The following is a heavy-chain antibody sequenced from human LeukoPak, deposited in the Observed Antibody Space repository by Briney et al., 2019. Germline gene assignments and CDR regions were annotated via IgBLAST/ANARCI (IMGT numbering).Heavy chain of an antibody. CDR1: GGSFSGYY. CDR2: INHSGST. CDR3: ARGAGYSYGPTHFDY. Sequence: SETLSLTCAVYGGSFSGYYWSWIRQPPGKGLDWIGEINHSGSTNYNPSLKSRVTISVDTSKNQFSLKLSSVTAADTAVYYCARGAGYSYGPTHFDYWGQGTLVTVSS. D-gene: IGHD5-18*01. J-gene: IGHJ4*02. V-gene: IGHV4-34*01.